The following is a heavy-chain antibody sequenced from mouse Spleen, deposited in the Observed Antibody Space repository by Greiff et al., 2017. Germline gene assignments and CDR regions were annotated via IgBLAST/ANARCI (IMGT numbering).Heavy chain of an antibody. J-gene: IGHJ2*01. CDR2: IYPYNGVS. D-gene: IGHD2-4*01. Sequence: VQLKESGPELVKPGASVKISCKASGYSFTGYYMHWVKQSHGNILDWIGYIYPYNGVSSYNQKFKGKATLTVDKSSSTAYMELRSLTSEDSAVYYCARPTMITTVSYFDYWGQGTTLTVSS. V-gene: IGHV1-31*01. CDR1: GYSFTGYY. CDR3: ARPTMITTVSYFDY.